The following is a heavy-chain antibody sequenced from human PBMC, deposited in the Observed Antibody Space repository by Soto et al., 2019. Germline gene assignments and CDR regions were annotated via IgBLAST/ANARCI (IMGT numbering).Heavy chain of an antibody. J-gene: IGHJ3*02. CDR2: IYYSGST. CDR3: ARGEKDSSSWYAFDI. V-gene: IGHV4-59*08. CDR1: GGSISSYY. Sequence: SETLSLTCTVSGGSISSYYWRWIRQPPGKGLEWIGYIYYSGSTNYNPSLKSRVTISVDTSKNQFSLKLSSVTAADTAVYYCARGEKDSSSWYAFDIWGQGTMVTVSS. D-gene: IGHD6-13*01.